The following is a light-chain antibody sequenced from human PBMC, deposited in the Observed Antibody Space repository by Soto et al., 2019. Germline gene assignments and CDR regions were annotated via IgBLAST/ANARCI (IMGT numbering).Light chain of an antibody. CDR2: SNN. V-gene: IGLV1-44*01. Sequence: QSVLTQPPSASGTPGQRVTISCSGSSSNIGSNTVNWYQQLPGTAPKLLIYSNNQRPSGVPDRFSGSKSGTSASLAISGLQSEDEADSYCEAWDESLNGLYVFGTGTKV. CDR1: SSNIGSNT. CDR3: EAWDESLNGLYV. J-gene: IGLJ1*01.